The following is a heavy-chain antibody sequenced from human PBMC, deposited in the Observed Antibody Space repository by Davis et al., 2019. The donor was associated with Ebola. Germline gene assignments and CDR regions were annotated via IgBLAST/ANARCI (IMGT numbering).Heavy chain of an antibody. J-gene: IGHJ2*01. CDR2: ISSSSSTI. CDR1: GFTFSSYE. V-gene: IGHV3-48*02. CDR3: ERSYTGAWYFEL. Sequence: GESLKISCAASGFTFSSYEMNWVREAPGKGLEWVSYISSSSSTIYYADSVKGRFTISRDNAKNTLYLKKNSLRDEDKAVYYCERSYTGAWYFELWGRGTLVIVSS. D-gene: IGHD1-14*01.